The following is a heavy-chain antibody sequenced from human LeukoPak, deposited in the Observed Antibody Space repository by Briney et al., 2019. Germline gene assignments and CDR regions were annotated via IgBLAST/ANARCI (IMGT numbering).Heavy chain of an antibody. Sequence: TGRSLRLSCSASGFTFGDHAMSWVRQAPGKGLEWVGFIRSKGYGGTTEYAASVEGRFSLSRDDSKSFVYLQMSSLKTEDTAVYYCTRVRSGNDFDYWGQGTLVIVSP. CDR2: IRSKGYGGTT. D-gene: IGHD3-10*01. CDR1: GFTFGDHA. V-gene: IGHV3-49*04. CDR3: TRVRSGNDFDY. J-gene: IGHJ4*02.